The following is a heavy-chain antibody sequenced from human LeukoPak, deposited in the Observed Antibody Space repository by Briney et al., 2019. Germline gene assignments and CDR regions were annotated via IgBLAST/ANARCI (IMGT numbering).Heavy chain of an antibody. Sequence: ASVKVSCKASGYTFSDNEINWVRQATGQGLEWMGWINPNSGNAGYAQKFQGRVTMTRNTSISTAYMELSSLRSEDTAVYYCARTLAWGGSSYSYYYMDVWDKGTTVTVSS. CDR1: GYTFSDNE. CDR2: INPNSGNA. CDR3: ARTLAWGGSSYSYYYMDV. D-gene: IGHD3-10*01. J-gene: IGHJ6*03. V-gene: IGHV1-8*01.